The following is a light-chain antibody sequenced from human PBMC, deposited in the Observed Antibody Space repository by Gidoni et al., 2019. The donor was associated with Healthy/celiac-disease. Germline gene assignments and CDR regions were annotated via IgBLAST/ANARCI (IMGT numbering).Light chain of an antibody. CDR3: QQSYSTLLT. CDR1: PSISSY. Sequence: DIQRTQSPSSLSASVGDRVTITCRASPSISSYLNWYQQKPGKAPKLLIYAASSLQSGVPSRFSGSGSGTDFTLTISSLQPEDFATYYCQQSYSTLLTFGGGTKVEIK. CDR2: AAS. J-gene: IGKJ4*01. V-gene: IGKV1-39*01.